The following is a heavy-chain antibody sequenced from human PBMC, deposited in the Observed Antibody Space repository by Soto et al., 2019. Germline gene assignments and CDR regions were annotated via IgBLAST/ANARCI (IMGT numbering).Heavy chain of an antibody. D-gene: IGHD3-22*01. Sequence: EVQLVESGGGLVNPGGSLRLSCAASGFTFSNAWINWVRQAPGKGLEWVGRIKSKTDGGTTDFAAPVKGRFAISRDDSKNMVYLQMNSLKIEDTAVYYCTTDSYITNMIVRFAYWGHGTLVTVSS. CDR3: TTDSYITNMIVRFAY. CDR1: GFTFSNAW. J-gene: IGHJ4*01. V-gene: IGHV3-15*07. CDR2: IKSKTDGGTT.